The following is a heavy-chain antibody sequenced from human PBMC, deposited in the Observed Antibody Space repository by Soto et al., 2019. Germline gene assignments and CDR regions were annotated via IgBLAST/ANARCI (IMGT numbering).Heavy chain of an antibody. CDR3: ARVWSPLAAAAYGMDV. J-gene: IGHJ6*02. Sequence: GGSLRLSCAASGFTFSSYSMNWVRQAPGKGLEWVSSISSSSSYIYYADSVKGRFTISRDNAKNSLYLQMNSLRAEDTAVYYCARVWSPLAAAAYGMDVWGQGTTVTVAS. D-gene: IGHD6-13*01. CDR1: GFTFSSYS. V-gene: IGHV3-21*01. CDR2: ISSSSSYI.